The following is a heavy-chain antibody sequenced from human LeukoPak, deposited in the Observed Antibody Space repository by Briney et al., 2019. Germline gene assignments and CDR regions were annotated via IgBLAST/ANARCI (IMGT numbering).Heavy chain of an antibody. CDR1: GGSISSYY. CDR2: IYYSGST. Sequence: PSETLSLTCTVSGGSISSYYWSWIRQPPGKGLEWIGYIYYSGSTNYNPSLKSRVTISVDTSKNQFSLKLSSVTAADTAVYYCARHVPGEYYDYVWGSYPNAYYFDYWGQGTLVTVSS. J-gene: IGHJ4*02. CDR3: ARHVPGEYYDYVWGSYPNAYYFDY. V-gene: IGHV4-59*08. D-gene: IGHD3-16*02.